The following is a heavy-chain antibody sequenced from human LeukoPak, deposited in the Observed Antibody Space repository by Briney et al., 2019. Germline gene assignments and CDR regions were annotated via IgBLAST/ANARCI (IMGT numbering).Heavy chain of an antibody. Sequence: SVKVSCKASGGTFSSYAISWVRQAPGQGLEWMGRIIPILGIANYAQKFQGRVTITADKSTSKAYMELSSLRSEDTAVYYCASPEWFGELSGYYYGMDVWGQGTTVTVSS. CDR1: GGTFSSYA. J-gene: IGHJ6*02. CDR3: ASPEWFGELSGYYYGMDV. V-gene: IGHV1-69*04. D-gene: IGHD3-10*01. CDR2: IIPILGIA.